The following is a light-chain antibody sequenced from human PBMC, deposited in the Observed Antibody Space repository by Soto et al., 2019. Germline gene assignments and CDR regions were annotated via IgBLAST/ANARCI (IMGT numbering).Light chain of an antibody. CDR2: EGN. V-gene: IGLV2-23*01. Sequence: QSALTQHASVSGSPGQSITISCTGTSSDVGSYNLVSWYQQHPGKAPKLMIYEGNKRPSGVSNRFSGSKSGNTASLTISGLQAEDEADYYCCSYAGTTSVVFGGGTKLTVL. CDR3: CSYAGTTSVV. J-gene: IGLJ3*02. CDR1: SSDVGSYNL.